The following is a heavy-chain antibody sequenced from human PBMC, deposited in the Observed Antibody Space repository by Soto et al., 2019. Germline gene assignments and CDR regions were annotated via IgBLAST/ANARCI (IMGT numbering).Heavy chain of an antibody. CDR3: AKVPASLKTFDY. J-gene: IGHJ4*02. CDR1: GFTFGNYA. CDR2: VSGNGAVT. V-gene: IGHV3-23*01. D-gene: IGHD2-2*01. Sequence: EVQLLDSGGGLAQPGGSLRLSCAASGFTFGNYAMNWVRQAPGKGLEWVSTVSGNGAVTCYADSVKGRFTISRDNSRSTLYLQINNLRAEDTAIYFCAKVPASLKTFDYWAQGTLVTVS.